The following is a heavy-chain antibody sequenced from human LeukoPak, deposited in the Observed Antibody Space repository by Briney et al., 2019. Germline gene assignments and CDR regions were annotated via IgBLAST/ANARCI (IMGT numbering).Heavy chain of an antibody. V-gene: IGHV4-34*01. CDR2: INHSGST. Sequence: SETLSLTCAVYGGSFSGYYWSWIRQPPGKGLEWIGEINHSGSTNYNPSLKSRVTISVDTSKNQFSLKLSSVTAADTAVYYCASSVAAAGNDYWGQGTLVTVSS. CDR1: GGSFSGYY. CDR3: ASSVAAAGNDY. J-gene: IGHJ4*02. D-gene: IGHD6-13*01.